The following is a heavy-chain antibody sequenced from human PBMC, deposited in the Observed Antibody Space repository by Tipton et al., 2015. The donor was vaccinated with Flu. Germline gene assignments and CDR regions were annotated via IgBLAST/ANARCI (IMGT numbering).Heavy chain of an antibody. CDR1: GGSISSYY. Sequence: TLSLTCTVSGGSISSYYWSWIRQPPGKGLEWIGYIYYSGSTNYNPSLKSRVTISVDTSKNQFSLKLSSVTAEDTAVYYCARAGGLYAFDIWGQGTMVTVSS. CDR2: IYYSGST. J-gene: IGHJ3*02. V-gene: IGHV4-59*01. CDR3: ARAGGLYAFDI. D-gene: IGHD1-26*01.